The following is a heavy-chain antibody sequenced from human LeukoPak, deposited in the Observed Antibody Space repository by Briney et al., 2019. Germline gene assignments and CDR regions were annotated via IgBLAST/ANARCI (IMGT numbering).Heavy chain of an antibody. V-gene: IGHV4-39*07. Sequence: SETLSLTCTVSGDSITSSSYYWEWIRQPPGKGLEWIGSAFYSGSTYYNPSLKSRVTISVDTSKNQFSLKLSSVTAADTAVYYCARGMGTAVAGMGYYYYMDVWGKGTTVTVSS. CDR2: AFYSGST. CDR3: ARGMGTAVAGMGYYYYMDV. CDR1: GDSITSSSYY. D-gene: IGHD6-19*01. J-gene: IGHJ6*03.